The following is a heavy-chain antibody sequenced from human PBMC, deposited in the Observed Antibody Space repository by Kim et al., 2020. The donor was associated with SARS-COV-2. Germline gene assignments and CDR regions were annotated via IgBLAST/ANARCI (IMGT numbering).Heavy chain of an antibody. D-gene: IGHD3-10*01. V-gene: IGHV1-69*13. Sequence: SVKVSCKASGGTFSSYAISWVRQAPGQGLEWMGGIIPIFGTANYAQKFQGRVTITADESTSTAYMELSSLRSEDTAVYYCARGLPSGAINYFDYWGQGTLVTVSS. J-gene: IGHJ4*02. CDR3: ARGLPSGAINYFDY. CDR1: GGTFSSYA. CDR2: IIPIFGTA.